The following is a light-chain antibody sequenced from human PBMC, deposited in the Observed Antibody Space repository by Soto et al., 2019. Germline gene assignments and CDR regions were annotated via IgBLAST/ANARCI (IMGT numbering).Light chain of an antibody. Sequence: EIVLTQSPGTLSLSPGERVTLSCRASQTVSSSYFGWFQQRPGQAPRLLIYDTFYSATGIPDRFSASGSGTDFTLTISRLEPEDFAVYYCHQYSGPPYTVGQGTKLEI. V-gene: IGKV3-20*01. CDR2: DTF. J-gene: IGKJ2*01. CDR3: HQYSGPPYT. CDR1: QTVSSSY.